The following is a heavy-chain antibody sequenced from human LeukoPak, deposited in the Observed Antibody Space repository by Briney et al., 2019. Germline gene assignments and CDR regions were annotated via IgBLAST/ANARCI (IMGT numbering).Heavy chain of an antibody. CDR2: IYSGGST. J-gene: IGHJ4*02. Sequence: PGGSLRLSCAASGFTVSSNYMSWVRQAPGKGLEWVSVIYSGGSTYYADSVKGRFTISRDNSKNTLYLQMNSPRAEDTAVYYCARSRGIWQQLVFWGQGTLVTVSS. CDR3: ARSRGIWQQLVF. CDR1: GFTVSSNY. D-gene: IGHD6-13*01. V-gene: IGHV3-66*01.